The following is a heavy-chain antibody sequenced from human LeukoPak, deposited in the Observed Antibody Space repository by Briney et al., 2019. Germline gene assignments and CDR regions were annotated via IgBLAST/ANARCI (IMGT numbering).Heavy chain of an antibody. Sequence: SETLSLTCTVSGGSISSYYWSWIRQPPGKGLEWIGYIYYSGSTNYNPSLKSRVTISVGTSKNQFSLKLSSVTAADTAVYYCARVGLGYCSGGSCYSGPFNGIDVWGQGTTVTVSS. CDR1: GGSISSYY. CDR2: IYYSGST. D-gene: IGHD2-15*01. CDR3: ARVGLGYCSGGSCYSGPFNGIDV. V-gene: IGHV4-59*01. J-gene: IGHJ6*02.